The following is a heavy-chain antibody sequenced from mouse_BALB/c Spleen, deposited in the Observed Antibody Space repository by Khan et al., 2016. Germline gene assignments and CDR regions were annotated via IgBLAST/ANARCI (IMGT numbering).Heavy chain of an antibody. CDR1: GYTFSSYS. J-gene: IGHJ2*01. CDR3: ARFSDY. V-gene: IGHV1-9*01. Sequence: QVQLQQSGAELMKPGASVKISCKAAGYTFSSYSIEWIKQRPGHGLEWIGEILPRSGSTNYNEKFKDKATFTADTSSNTAYIQLSSLTSEDSAVYYCARFSDYWGQGTTLTVSS. CDR2: ILPRSGST.